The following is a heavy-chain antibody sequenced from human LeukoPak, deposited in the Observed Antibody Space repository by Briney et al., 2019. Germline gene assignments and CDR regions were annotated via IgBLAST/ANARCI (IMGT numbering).Heavy chain of an antibody. CDR2: IKQDGSEK. Sequence: GGSLRLSCAASGFTFSSYAMSWVRQAPGKGLEWVANIKQDGSEKNYVDFVKGRFTISRDNAKNSLYLQMNSLRAEDTALYYCGSYGDAFSKFDHWGQGTLVIVSS. CDR3: GSYGDAFSKFDH. D-gene: IGHD4-17*01. CDR1: GFTFSSYA. V-gene: IGHV3-7*03. J-gene: IGHJ4*02.